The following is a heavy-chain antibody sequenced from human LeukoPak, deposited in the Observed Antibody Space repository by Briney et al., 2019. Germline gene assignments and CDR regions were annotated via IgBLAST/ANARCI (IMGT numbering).Heavy chain of an antibody. D-gene: IGHD3-10*01. CDR2: IRYDGSNK. CDR3: AKDRYYYGSESYPIEAFDV. J-gene: IGHJ3*01. CDR1: GFILSTHG. Sequence: PGGSLRLSCAASGFILSTHGMHWVRQAPGKGLEWVAFIRYDGSNKYYAESVKGRFTISRDNSKNTLYVQMNSLRTEDTAVYYCAKDRYYYGSESYPIEAFDVWAKGQWSPSL. V-gene: IGHV3-30*02.